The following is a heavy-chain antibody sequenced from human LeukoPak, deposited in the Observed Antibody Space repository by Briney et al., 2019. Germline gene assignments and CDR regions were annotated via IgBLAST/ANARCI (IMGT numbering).Heavy chain of an antibody. Sequence: SETLSLTCAVYGGSFSGYYWSWIRQPPGKGLEWIGEINHSGSTNYNPSLKSRVTISVDTSKNQFSLELSSVTAADTAVYYCAGSRDQLRPLKFDPWGQGTLVTVSS. J-gene: IGHJ5*02. CDR2: INHSGST. CDR3: AGSRDQLRPLKFDP. V-gene: IGHV4-34*01. D-gene: IGHD2-2*01. CDR1: GGSFSGYY.